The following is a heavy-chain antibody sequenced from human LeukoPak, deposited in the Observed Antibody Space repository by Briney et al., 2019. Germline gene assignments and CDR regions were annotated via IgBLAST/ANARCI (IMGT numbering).Heavy chain of an antibody. V-gene: IGHV1-8*01. CDR3: ARESRWGYFDY. J-gene: IGHJ4*02. CDR2: MNPNSGNT. D-gene: IGHD4-23*01. CDR1: GYTFTSYD. Sequence: ASVKVSCKAAGYTFTSYDINWVRQATGQGLEWMGWMNPNSGNTGYAQKFQGRVTMTRNTSISTAYIELSSLRSEDTAMYYCARESRWGYFDYWGQGTLVTVSS.